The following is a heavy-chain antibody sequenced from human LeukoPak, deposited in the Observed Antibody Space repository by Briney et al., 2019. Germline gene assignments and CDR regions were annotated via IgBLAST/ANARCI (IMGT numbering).Heavy chain of an antibody. CDR1: GGSISSGGYY. CDR3: ARAESSGLLLWFGELLFSY. J-gene: IGHJ4*02. CDR2: IYYSRST. Sequence: SETLSLTCTVSGGSISSGGYYWSWIRQHPGKGLEWIGYIYYSRSTYYNPSLKSRVTISVDTSKNQFSLKLSSVTAADTAVYYCARAESSGLLLWFGELLFSYWGQGTLVTVSS. V-gene: IGHV4-31*03. D-gene: IGHD3-10*01.